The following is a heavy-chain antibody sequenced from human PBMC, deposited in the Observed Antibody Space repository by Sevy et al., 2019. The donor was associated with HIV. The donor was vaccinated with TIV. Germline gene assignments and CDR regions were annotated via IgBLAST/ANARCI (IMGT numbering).Heavy chain of an antibody. CDR2: IKSKTDGGTT. D-gene: IGHD2-15*01. CDR3: NTAGYNGSCSDSYYSDYGMDV. CDR1: GFTFSNAW. Sequence: GGSLRLSCAASGFTFSNAWMNWVRQAPGKGLEWVGRIKSKTDGGTTGYAAPVKGRFTISRGDSTNTLYLQTNGLKTEDPTVYYCNTAGYNGSCSDSYYSDYGMDVWGQGTTVTVSS. J-gene: IGHJ6*02. V-gene: IGHV3-15*07.